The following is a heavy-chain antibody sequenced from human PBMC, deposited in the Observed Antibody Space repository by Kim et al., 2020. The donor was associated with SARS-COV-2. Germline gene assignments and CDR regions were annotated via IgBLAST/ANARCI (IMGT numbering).Heavy chain of an antibody. CDR3: ARWALRYYDSSGP. Sequence: SETLSLTCAVYGGSFSGYYWSWIRQPPGKGLEWIGEINHSGSTNYNPSLKSRVTISVDTSKNQFSLKLSSVTAADTAVYYCARWALRYYDSSGPWGQGTLVTVSS. J-gene: IGHJ5*02. CDR2: INHSGST. CDR1: GGSFSGYY. D-gene: IGHD3-22*01. V-gene: IGHV4-34*01.